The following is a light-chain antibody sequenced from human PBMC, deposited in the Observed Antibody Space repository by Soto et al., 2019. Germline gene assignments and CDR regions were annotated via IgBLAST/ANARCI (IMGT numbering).Light chain of an antibody. Sequence: DIQMTQSPPSLSAFVGDRVTITCRASQGINTWIAWYQQKPEKAPTSLIYDASSLESGVPSRFSGSGSGTDFTLTISSLQPEDVATYYCQQYSTYPLNFGGGTKVEIK. V-gene: IGKV1D-16*01. CDR2: DAS. J-gene: IGKJ4*01. CDR3: QQYSTYPLN. CDR1: QGINTW.